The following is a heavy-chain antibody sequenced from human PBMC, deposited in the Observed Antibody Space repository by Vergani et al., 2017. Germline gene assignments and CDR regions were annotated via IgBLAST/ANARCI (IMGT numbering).Heavy chain of an antibody. D-gene: IGHD2-2*02. CDR3: ARERGLGCSSTSCYTGWFDP. CDR2: IYHSGST. V-gene: IGHV4-39*07. J-gene: IGHJ5*02. CDR1: GDSISRSHYY. Sequence: QLQLQESGPGLVKPSETLSLSCRVSGDSISRSHYYWGFIRQPPGKGLEWIGYIYHSGSTYYNPSLKSRVTISVDRSKNQFSLKLSSVTAADTAVYYCARERGLGCSSTSCYTGWFDPWGQGTLVTVSS.